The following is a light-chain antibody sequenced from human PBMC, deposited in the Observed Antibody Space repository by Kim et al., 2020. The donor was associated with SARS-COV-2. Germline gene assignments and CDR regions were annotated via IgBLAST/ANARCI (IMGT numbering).Light chain of an antibody. V-gene: IGLV4-69*01. Sequence: QSVLTQSPSASASLGASVKLTCTLSSGHSDYAIAWHQQQAGKGPRYLIRVNSDGRHFKGDGVPDRFAGSTSGAERYLTISSLQSEDEADYYCQTWGTGIQVFGGGTQLTVL. CDR1: SGHSDYA. CDR2: VNSDGRH. CDR3: QTWGTGIQV. J-gene: IGLJ3*02.